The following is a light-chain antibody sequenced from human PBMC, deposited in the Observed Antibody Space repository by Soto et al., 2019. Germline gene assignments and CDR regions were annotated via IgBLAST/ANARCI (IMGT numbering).Light chain of an antibody. CDR2: GAS. V-gene: IGKV1-12*01. CDR3: QQANSFPPT. J-gene: IGKJ1*01. CDR1: QGISNW. Sequence: DIQMTQSPSTLSASVGDRVTIACRSSQGISNWLAWYQQKPEKAPKLLIFGASSLQSGVPSRFSGSGSGTDFTLTISSLQPEDFATYYRQQANSFPPTFGQGTKVDI.